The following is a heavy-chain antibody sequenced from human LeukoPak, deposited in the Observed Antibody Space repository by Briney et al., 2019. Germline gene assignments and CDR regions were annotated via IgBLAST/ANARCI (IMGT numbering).Heavy chain of an antibody. CDR2: ISWNSGSI. CDR1: GFTFDDYA. Sequence: PGRPLRLSCAASGFTFDDYAMHWVRQAPGKGLEWVSGISWNSGSIGYADSVKGRFTISRDNAKNSLYLQMNSLRAEDTALYYCAKDRVVFTSSTFSPDYWGQGTLVTVSS. D-gene: IGHD2-2*01. V-gene: IGHV3-9*01. CDR3: AKDRVVFTSSTFSPDY. J-gene: IGHJ4*02.